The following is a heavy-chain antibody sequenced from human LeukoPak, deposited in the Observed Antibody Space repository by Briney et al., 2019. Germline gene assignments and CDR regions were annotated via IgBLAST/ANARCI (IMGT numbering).Heavy chain of an antibody. V-gene: IGHV3-66*01. CDR2: IYSGGST. D-gene: IGHD5-12*01. J-gene: IGHJ4*02. CDR3: ARDSVSRGYSGCETTPG. Sequence: GGSLRLFCPASGFAFSVYAMSWLRQPPGKGLEWVSVIYSGGSTYYADSVKGRFTISSDNSKNTLYLQMNSLRAEDTAVYYCARDSVSRGYSGCETTPGWGQGTLVTVSS. CDR1: GFAFSVYA.